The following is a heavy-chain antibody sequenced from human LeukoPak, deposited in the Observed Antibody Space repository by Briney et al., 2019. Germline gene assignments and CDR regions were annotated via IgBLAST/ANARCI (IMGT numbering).Heavy chain of an antibody. CDR2: INPDSGGT. CDR3: AKSSLNSQYYYDSSGYYTS. V-gene: IGHV1-2*02. D-gene: IGHD3-22*01. Sequence: ASVKVSCKASEYTFTGYYIHWVRQAPGQGLEWMGWINPDSGGTHYAQKFQGRVTMTRDTSISTACMELSRLTSDDTAVYYCAKSSLNSQYYYDSSGYYTSWGQGTLVTVSS. CDR1: EYTFTGYY. J-gene: IGHJ5*02.